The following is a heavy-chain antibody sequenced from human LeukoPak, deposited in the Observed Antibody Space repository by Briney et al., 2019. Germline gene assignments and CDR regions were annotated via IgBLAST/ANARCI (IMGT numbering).Heavy chain of an antibody. J-gene: IGHJ4*02. CDR2: IIPILGIA. Sequence: SVKVSCKASGYTFTGYYMHWVRQAPGQGLEWMGRIIPILGIANYAQKFQGRVTITADKSTSTAYMELSSLRSEDTAVYYCARAERGRSSSRMSRSYYDPIGYFDYWGQGTLVTVSS. V-gene: IGHV1-69*04. D-gene: IGHD1-26*01. CDR3: ARAERGRSSSRMSRSYYDPIGYFDY. CDR1: GYTFTGYY.